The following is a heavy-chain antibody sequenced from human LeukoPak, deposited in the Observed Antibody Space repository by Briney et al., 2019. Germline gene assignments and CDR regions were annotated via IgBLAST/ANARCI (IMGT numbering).Heavy chain of an antibody. D-gene: IGHD3-22*01. CDR1: GGSISSYY. J-gene: IGHJ3*02. Sequence: SETLSLTCTVSGGSISSYYWSWIRQPPGKGLEWIGYIYYSGSTYYNPSLKSRVIISVDTSKNQFSLKLSSVTAADTAVYYCARDSSGYASAFDIWGQGTMVTVSS. CDR3: ARDSSGYASAFDI. CDR2: IYYSGST. V-gene: IGHV4-59*12.